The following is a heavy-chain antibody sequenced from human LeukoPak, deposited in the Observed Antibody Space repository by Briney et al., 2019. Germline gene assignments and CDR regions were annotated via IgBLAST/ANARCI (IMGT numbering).Heavy chain of an antibody. J-gene: IGHJ4*02. V-gene: IGHV3-7*03. CDR2: IKQDGSEK. D-gene: IGHD1-26*01. Sequence: PGGSLRLSCAASGFTFSSYWMSWVRQAPGKGLEWVANIKQDGSEKYYVDSVKGRFTISRDNAKNSLYLQMNSLRAEDTAVYYCAKVRVGAIYYFDYWGQGTLVTVSS. CDR3: AKVRVGAIYYFDY. CDR1: GFTFSSYW.